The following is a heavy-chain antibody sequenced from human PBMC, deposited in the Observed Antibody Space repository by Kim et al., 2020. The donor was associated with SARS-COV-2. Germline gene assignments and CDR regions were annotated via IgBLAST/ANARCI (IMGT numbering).Heavy chain of an antibody. CDR2: ISSSGRST. CDR3: ATAPRWGWRGLFYFDN. J-gene: IGHJ4*02. V-gene: IGHV3-23*01. Sequence: GGSLRLSCAASGLTFSSYAMSWVRQAPGKGLEWVSSISSSGRSTNYADSVQGRFTISRDNSKNTLYLQMNKLRADDTAVYFCATAPRWGWRGLFYFDNWGQGTLVTVSS. CDR1: GLTFSSYA. D-gene: IGHD3-16*01.